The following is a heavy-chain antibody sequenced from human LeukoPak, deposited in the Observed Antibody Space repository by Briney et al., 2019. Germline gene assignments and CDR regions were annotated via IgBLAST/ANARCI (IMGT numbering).Heavy chain of an antibody. CDR3: ARDLGGYSGCPRLAWFDP. CDR1: GGSISSGDYY. D-gene: IGHD5-12*01. V-gene: IGHV4-30-4*01. J-gene: IGHJ5*02. CDR2: IYYSGST. Sequence: SQTLSLTCTVSGGSISSGDYYWSWIRQPPGKGLEWIGYIYYSGSTYYNPSLKSRVTISVDTSKNQFSLKLSSVTAADTAVYYCARDLGGYSGCPRLAWFDPWGQGTLVTVSS.